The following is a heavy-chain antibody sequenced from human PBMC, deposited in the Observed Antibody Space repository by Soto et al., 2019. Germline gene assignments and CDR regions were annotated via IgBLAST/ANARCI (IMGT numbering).Heavy chain of an antibody. V-gene: IGHV3-7*01. CDR2: IKQDESEK. CDR3: ARVAPGGFDY. J-gene: IGHJ4*02. CDR1: GFTFSSYW. D-gene: IGHD2-15*01. Sequence: GGSLGLSCAASGFTFSSYWMSWVRQAPGKGLEWVANIKQDESEKYYVDSVKGRFTVSRDNAKSILYLQMNSLRAEDTAVYYCARVAPGGFDYWGQGTLVTVSS.